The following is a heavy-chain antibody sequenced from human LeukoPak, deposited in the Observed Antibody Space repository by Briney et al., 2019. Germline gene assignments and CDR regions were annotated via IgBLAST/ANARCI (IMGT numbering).Heavy chain of an antibody. CDR1: GFGFSTYG. Sequence: PGGSLRLSCAASGFGFSTYGMHWARQAPGKGLEWVAVISHEETNKYYGDSVKGRFTISREISTNTVYLQMNSLRPDDTAVYYCAKDGGPIIRFLISGPDYWGQGTRVTVSS. D-gene: IGHD5-12*01. CDR2: ISHEETNK. CDR3: AKDGGPIIRFLISGPDY. J-gene: IGHJ4*02. V-gene: IGHV3-30*18.